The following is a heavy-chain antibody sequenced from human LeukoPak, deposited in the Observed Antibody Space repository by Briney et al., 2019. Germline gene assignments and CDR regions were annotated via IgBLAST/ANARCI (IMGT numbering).Heavy chain of an antibody. CDR1: GYTFTGYY. D-gene: IGHD3-22*01. J-gene: IGHJ6*03. CDR2: INPNSGGT. Sequence: ASVKVSCKASGYTFTGYYMHWVRQAPGQGLEWMGWINPNSGGTNYAQKFQGRVTMTRDTSISTAYMELSRLRSDDTAVYYCARDQRYYDSSGYYHSYYYYYYMDVWGKGTTVTVSS. V-gene: IGHV1-2*02. CDR3: ARDQRYYDSSGYYHSYYYYYYMDV.